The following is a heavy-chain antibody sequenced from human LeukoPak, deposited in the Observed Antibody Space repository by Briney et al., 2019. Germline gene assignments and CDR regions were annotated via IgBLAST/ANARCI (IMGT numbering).Heavy chain of an antibody. V-gene: IGHV4-39*01. CDR3: ARGGGYSSSWRPYYFDY. Sequence: SETLSLTCTVSGGSISSSSYYWGWIRQPPGKGLEWIGSIYYSGSTYYNPSLKSRVTISVDTSKNQFSLKLSSVTAADTAVYYCARGGGYSSSWRPYYFDYWGQGTLVTVSS. J-gene: IGHJ4*02. D-gene: IGHD6-13*01. CDR1: GGSISSSSYY. CDR2: IYYSGST.